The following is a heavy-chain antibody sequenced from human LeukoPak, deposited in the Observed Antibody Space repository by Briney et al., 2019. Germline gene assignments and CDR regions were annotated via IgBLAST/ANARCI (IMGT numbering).Heavy chain of an antibody. CDR2: ISPNGDNT. Sequence: GGSLRLSCSASGFRFSAYAMHWVRQAPGKGLEYVSAISPNGDNTYYADSVRGRFSISRDNTKNTLYLQMNSLRPEDTAVYYCARDGKATMLEYYYYGMDVWGQGTTVTVSS. CDR1: GFRFSAYA. CDR3: ARDGKATMLEYYYYGMDV. V-gene: IGHV3-64*04. D-gene: IGHD2-2*01. J-gene: IGHJ6*02.